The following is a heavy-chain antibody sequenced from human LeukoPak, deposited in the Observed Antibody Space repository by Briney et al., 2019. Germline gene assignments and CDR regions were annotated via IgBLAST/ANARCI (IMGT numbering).Heavy chain of an antibody. CDR3: ARRGTWWSTQNTAMERGHFDY. CDR1: GGSISSGGYY. D-gene: IGHD5-18*01. V-gene: IGHV4-39*01. Sequence: SETLSLTCTVSGGSISSGGYYWGWIRQPPGKGLEWIGSIYYSGSTYYNPSLKSRVTISVDTSKNQFSLKLSSVTAADTAVYYCARRGTWWSTQNTAMERGHFDYWGQGTLVTVSS. CDR2: IYYSGST. J-gene: IGHJ4*02.